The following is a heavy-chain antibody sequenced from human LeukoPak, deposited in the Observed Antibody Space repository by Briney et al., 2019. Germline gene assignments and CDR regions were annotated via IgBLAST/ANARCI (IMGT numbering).Heavy chain of an antibody. D-gene: IGHD5-18*01. CDR3: AREGGGYNCAFRY. J-gene: IGHJ4*02. CDR1: GYTFTGYY. V-gene: IGHV1-2*02. Sequence: ASVKLSCKASGYTFTGYYMHWVRQAPGQGLEWMGWINPNSGGTSYTKKFQGRVTVTRDRSINTAYMELSRLRSDDTAVYYCAREGGGYNCAFRYWGQGPLVTVSS. CDR2: INPNSGGT.